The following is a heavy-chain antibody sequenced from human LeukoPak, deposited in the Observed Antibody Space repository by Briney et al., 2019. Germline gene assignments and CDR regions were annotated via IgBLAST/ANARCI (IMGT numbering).Heavy chain of an antibody. CDR1: GFTFSSSD. D-gene: IGHD7-27*01. V-gene: IGHV3-23*01. J-gene: IGHJ4*02. CDR2: ISATGGDT. Sequence: PGGSLRLSCAASGFTFSSSDMSWFRQAPGKGLEWVSVISATGGDTNYADSVKGRFTISRDNSRNTLNLQMHSVRVEDTAVYYCARDQNWEEAYWGQGTLVTVSS. CDR3: ARDQNWEEAY.